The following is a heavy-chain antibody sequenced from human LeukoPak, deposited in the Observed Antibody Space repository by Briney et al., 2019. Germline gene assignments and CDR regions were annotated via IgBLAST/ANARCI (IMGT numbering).Heavy chain of an antibody. D-gene: IGHD5-12*01. CDR1: GFAFSSYS. V-gene: IGHV3-21*01. CDR3: ARDPESGYDIYMDV. CDR2: ISSSGSYI. Sequence: GGSLRLSCAASGFAFSSYSMNWVRQAPGKGLEWVSSISSSGSYIYYADSVKGRFTISRDNAKNSLYLQMNSLRAEDTAVYYCARDPESGYDIYMDVWGKGTTVTVSS. J-gene: IGHJ6*03.